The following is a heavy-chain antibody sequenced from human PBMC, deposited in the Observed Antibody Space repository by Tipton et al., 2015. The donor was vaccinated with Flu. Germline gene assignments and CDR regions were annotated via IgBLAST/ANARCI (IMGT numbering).Heavy chain of an antibody. CDR1: GEALGSSYY. V-gene: IGHV4-38-2*02. CDR2: IYQSGST. Sequence: GEALGSSYYWAWIRQPPGKGLEYIGNIYQSGSTSINPSLRSRVTISVDTSKNQFSLSLTSVSAADTAVYYCARDPSRGYFDYWGQGTLVTVSS. J-gene: IGHJ4*02. D-gene: IGHD3-10*01. CDR3: ARDPSRGYFDY.